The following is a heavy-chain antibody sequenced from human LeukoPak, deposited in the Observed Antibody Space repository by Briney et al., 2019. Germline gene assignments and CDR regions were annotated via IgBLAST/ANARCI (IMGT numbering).Heavy chain of an antibody. CDR3: ASLPLWFGELFHVNWFDP. V-gene: IGHV1-69*13. D-gene: IGHD3-10*01. CDR1: GGTFSSYA. J-gene: IGHJ5*02. Sequence: SVKVSCKASGGTFSSYAISWVRQAPGQGLEWMGGIIPIFGTANYAQKFQGRVTITADESTSTAYMELSSLRSEDTAVYYCASLPLWFGELFHVNWFDPWGQGTLVTVSS. CDR2: IIPIFGTA.